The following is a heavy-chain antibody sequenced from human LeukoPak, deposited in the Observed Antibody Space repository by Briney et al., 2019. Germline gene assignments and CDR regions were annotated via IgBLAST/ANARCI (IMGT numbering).Heavy chain of an antibody. CDR2: IKQDGSEK. J-gene: IGHJ5*02. Sequence: PGGSLRLSCAASGFTFSSYWVSWVRQAPGKGLEWAANIKQDGSEKYYVDSVKGRFTISRDNAKNSLYLQMNSLRAEDTAVYYCARAAYSSSWYVRNRFDPWGQGTLVTVSS. V-gene: IGHV3-7*01. D-gene: IGHD6-13*01. CDR1: GFTFSSYW. CDR3: ARAAYSSSWYVRNRFDP.